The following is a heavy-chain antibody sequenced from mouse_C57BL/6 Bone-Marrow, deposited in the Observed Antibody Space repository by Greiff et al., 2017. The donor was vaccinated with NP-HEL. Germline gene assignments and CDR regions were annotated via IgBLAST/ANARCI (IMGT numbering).Heavy chain of an antibody. CDR3: ARERNYSDY. CDR2: INPGSGGT. Sequence: QVQLQQSGAELVRPGTSVKVSCKASGYAFTNYLIEWVKQRPGQGLEWIGVINPGSGGTNYNEKFKGKATLTADKSSSTAYMQLSSLTSEDSAVYCCARERNYSDYWGQGTTLTVSS. J-gene: IGHJ2*01. CDR1: GYAFTNYL. V-gene: IGHV1-54*01.